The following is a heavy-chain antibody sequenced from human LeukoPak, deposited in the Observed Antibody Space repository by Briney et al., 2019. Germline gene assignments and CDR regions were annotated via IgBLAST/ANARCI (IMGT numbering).Heavy chain of an antibody. J-gene: IGHJ4*02. D-gene: IGHD3-3*01. V-gene: IGHV3-7*01. CDR3: ARARSGHSYDY. Sequence: DSVKGRFTISRDNAKNPLYLQMNSLRAEDTAVYYCARARSGHSYDYWGQGTLVTVSS.